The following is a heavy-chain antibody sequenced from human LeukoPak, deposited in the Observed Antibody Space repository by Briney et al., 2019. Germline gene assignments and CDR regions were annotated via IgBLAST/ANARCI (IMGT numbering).Heavy chain of an antibody. V-gene: IGHV3-23*01. D-gene: IGHD6-19*01. J-gene: IGHJ4*02. CDR1: GFTFSSYA. CDR3: AKASGWPYYFDY. CDR2: ISGSGGST. Sequence: GGSLRLSCAASGFTFSSYAMSWVRQAPGKGLEWVSAISGSGGSTYYADSVKGRFTTSRDNSKNTLYLQMNSLRAEDTAVYYCAKASGWPYYFDYWGQGTLVTVSS.